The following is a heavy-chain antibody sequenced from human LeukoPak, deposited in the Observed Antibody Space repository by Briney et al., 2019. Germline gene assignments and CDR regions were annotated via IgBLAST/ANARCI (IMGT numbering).Heavy chain of an antibody. J-gene: IGHJ4*02. CDR1: GFTFSSYE. V-gene: IGHV3-48*03. CDR3: ARRDSSSWTTFDY. D-gene: IGHD6-13*01. Sequence: GGSLRLSCAASGFTFSSYEMNWVRQAPGKGLEWVSYISSSGSTIYYADSVKGRFTISRDNAKNSLYLQMNSLRAEDTAVYYCARRDSSSWTTFDYRGQGTLVTVSS. CDR2: ISSSGSTI.